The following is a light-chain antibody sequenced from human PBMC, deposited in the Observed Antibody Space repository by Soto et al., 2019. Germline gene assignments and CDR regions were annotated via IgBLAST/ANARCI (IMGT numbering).Light chain of an antibody. V-gene: IGKV3-20*01. CDR1: QNVNNNY. J-gene: IGKJ2*01. CDR3: QQYGSSPGT. Sequence: PGERATLSCRASQNVNNNYLAWYKQKPGQAPRLLIRGASSRATGLPDRFSGSGSGTAFTLTISSLEPEDFAVYYCQQYGSSPGTFGQGTKLEIK. CDR2: GAS.